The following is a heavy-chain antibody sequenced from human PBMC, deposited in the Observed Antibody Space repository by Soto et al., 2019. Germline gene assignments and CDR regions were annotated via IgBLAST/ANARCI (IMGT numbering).Heavy chain of an antibody. CDR2: ISYDGSNK. CDR1: GFTFSTYG. CDR3: AKGFSYSVIDY. V-gene: IGHV3-30*18. D-gene: IGHD5-18*01. J-gene: IGHJ4*02. Sequence: QVQLVESGGGVVQPGRSLRLSCAASGFTFSTYGMHWVRQAPGKGLEWVAVISYDGSNKYYADSVKGRVTISRDNSESTVYLQMSRLRAEDTAVFYCAKGFSYSVIDYLCQGTLVTVSS.